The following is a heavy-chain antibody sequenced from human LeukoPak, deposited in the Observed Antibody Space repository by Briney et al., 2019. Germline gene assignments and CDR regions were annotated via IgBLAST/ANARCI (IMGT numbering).Heavy chain of an antibody. CDR3: AKDSYGDYQWGFFDY. CDR2: ISGSGGST. Sequence: GGSLRLSCAASGFTFSSYAMSWVRQAPGKGLEWVSAISGSGGSTYYADSVKGRFTISRGNSKNTLYLQMNSLRAEDTAVYYCAKDSYGDYQWGFFDYWGQGTLVTVSS. V-gene: IGHV3-23*01. J-gene: IGHJ4*02. CDR1: GFTFSSYA. D-gene: IGHD4-17*01.